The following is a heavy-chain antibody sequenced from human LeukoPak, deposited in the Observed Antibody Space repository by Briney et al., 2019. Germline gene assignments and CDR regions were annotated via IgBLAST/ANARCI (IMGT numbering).Heavy chain of an antibody. CDR1: GFIFSSYG. CDR2: IWYDGSNK. D-gene: IGHD1-26*01. V-gene: IGHV3-33*01. Sequence: PGRSLRLSCAASGFIFSSYGMHWVRQAPGKGLEWVAVIWYDGSNKYYADSVKGRFTISRDNSKNTLYLQMNSLRAEDTAVYYCARSEKVGATTSFLFDYWGQGTLVTVSS. CDR3: ARSEKVGATTSFLFDY. J-gene: IGHJ4*02.